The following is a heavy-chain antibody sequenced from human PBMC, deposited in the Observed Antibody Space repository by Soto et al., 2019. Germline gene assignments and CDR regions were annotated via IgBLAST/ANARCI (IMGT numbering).Heavy chain of an antibody. CDR2: IYYSGST. D-gene: IGHD5-12*01. J-gene: IGHJ4*02. CDR1: GGSISSSSYY. V-gene: IGHV4-39*01. CDR3: ARLGPQSGYGGFDY. Sequence: SETLSLTCTVSGGSISSSSYYWGWIRQPPGKGLEWIGSIYYSGSTYYNPSLKSRVTISVDTSKNQFSLKLSSVTAADTAVYYCARLGPQSGYGGFDYWGQGTLVTVSS.